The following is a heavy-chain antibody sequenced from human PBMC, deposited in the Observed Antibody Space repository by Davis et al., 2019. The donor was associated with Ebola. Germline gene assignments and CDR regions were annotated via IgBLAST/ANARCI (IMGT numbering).Heavy chain of an antibody. CDR3: AAMTTHSDY. J-gene: IGHJ4*02. CDR2: ISGSGGST. V-gene: IGHV3-23*01. D-gene: IGHD4-11*01. Sequence: GESLKISCAASGFTFSSYAMSWVRQAPGKGLEWVSAISGSGGSTYYADSVKGRFTISRDNSKNTLYLQMNSLRAEDTAVYYCAAMTTHSDYWGQGTLVTVSS. CDR1: GFTFSSYA.